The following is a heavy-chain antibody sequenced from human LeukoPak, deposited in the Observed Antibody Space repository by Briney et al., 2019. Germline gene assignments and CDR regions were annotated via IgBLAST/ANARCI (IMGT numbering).Heavy chain of an antibody. CDR1: GFTFSSYS. J-gene: IGHJ4*02. CDR2: ISSSSSYI. D-gene: IGHD3-3*01. Sequence: KPGGSLRLSCAASGFTFSSYSMNWVRQAPGKGLEWVSSISSSSSYIYYADSVKGRFTISRDNAKHLLYLQMNSLRAEDTAVYYCARLGVAGYFDYWGQGTLVTVSS. V-gene: IGHV3-21*01. CDR3: ARLGVAGYFDY.